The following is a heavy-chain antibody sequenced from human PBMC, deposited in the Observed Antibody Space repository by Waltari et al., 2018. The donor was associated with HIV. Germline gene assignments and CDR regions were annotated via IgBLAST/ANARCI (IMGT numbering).Heavy chain of an antibody. CDR1: GFTISDNY. CDR3: ARDPRSSGYYGMDV. Sequence: EVQLVESGGGLIEPGGSLRLSCAASGFTISDNYMSWVRQAPGKGLEWVSVIYRCGSTYYADSVKGRFTISRDNSKNTLSLHMNSLRAEDTAVYYCARDPRSSGYYGMDVWGQGATVTVSS. CDR2: IYRCGST. V-gene: IGHV3-53*01. D-gene: IGHD1-26*01. J-gene: IGHJ6*02.